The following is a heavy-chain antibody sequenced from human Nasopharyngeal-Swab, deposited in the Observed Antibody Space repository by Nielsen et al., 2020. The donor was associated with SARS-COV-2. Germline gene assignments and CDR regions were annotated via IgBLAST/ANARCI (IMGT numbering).Heavy chain of an antibody. V-gene: IGHV3-48*03. CDR1: GFTFSSYE. Sequence: GESLKISCAASGFTFSSYEMNWVRQAPGKGLEWVSYISSSGSTIYYADPVKGRFTISRDNAKNSLYLQMNSLRAEDTAVYYCARDYIVAHYYYGMDVWGQGTTVTVSS. CDR2: ISSSGSTI. J-gene: IGHJ6*02. D-gene: IGHD3-16*02. CDR3: ARDYIVAHYYYGMDV.